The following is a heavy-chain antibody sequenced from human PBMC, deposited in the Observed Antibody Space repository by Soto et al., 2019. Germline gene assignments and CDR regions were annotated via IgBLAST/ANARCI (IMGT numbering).Heavy chain of an antibody. V-gene: IGHV3-30-3*01. Sequence: GGSLRLSCAASGFSFSSYAMHWVRQAPGKGLEWVAVISYDGSNRNYPDSVKGRFTISRDNSKNTLYLQMNSLRAEDTAVYYCARGLEYGGTYFGHWGQGTLVTVSS. J-gene: IGHJ1*01. D-gene: IGHD2-15*01. CDR3: ARGLEYGGTYFGH. CDR2: ISYDGSNR. CDR1: GFSFSSYA.